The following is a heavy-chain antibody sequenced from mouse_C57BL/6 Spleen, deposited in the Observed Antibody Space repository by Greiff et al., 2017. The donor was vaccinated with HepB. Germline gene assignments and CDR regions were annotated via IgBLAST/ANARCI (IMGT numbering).Heavy chain of an antibody. J-gene: IGHJ3*01. CDR1: GFTFSSYT. Sequence: DVKLVESGGGLVKPGGSLKLSCAASGFTFSSYTMSWVRQTPEKRLEWVATISGGGGNTYYPDSVKGRFTISRDNAKNTLYLQMSSLRSEDTALYYCARKEETWFAYWGQGTLVTVSA. V-gene: IGHV5-9*01. CDR3: ARKEETWFAY. CDR2: ISGGGGNT.